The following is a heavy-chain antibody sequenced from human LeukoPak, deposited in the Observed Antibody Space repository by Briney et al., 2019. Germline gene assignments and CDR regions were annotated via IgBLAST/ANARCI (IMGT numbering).Heavy chain of an antibody. CDR3: ASGIKDYAFDP. CDR1: GYSISSGYY. Sequence: SQTLSLTCTVSGYSISSGYYWGWIRQPPGKGLEWIGSIYHSGSTYYNPSLKSRVTISVDTSKNQFSLKLSSVTAADTAVYYCASGIKDYAFDPWGQGTLVTVSS. D-gene: IGHD4-17*01. CDR2: IYHSGST. V-gene: IGHV4-38-2*02. J-gene: IGHJ5*02.